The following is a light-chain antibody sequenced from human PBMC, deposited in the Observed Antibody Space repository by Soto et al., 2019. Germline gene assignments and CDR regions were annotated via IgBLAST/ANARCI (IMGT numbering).Light chain of an antibody. Sequence: QPVLTQSPSASASLGASVKLTCTLSSGHNTYPIAWHQQQPEKGPRFLMKLKSDGSHSRGDGIPDRFSGSSSGAERYLTISSLQSEDEADYYCQTWATGIQVFGGGTKLTVL. CDR3: QTWATGIQV. CDR2: LKSDGSH. CDR1: SGHNTYP. J-gene: IGLJ2*01. V-gene: IGLV4-69*01.